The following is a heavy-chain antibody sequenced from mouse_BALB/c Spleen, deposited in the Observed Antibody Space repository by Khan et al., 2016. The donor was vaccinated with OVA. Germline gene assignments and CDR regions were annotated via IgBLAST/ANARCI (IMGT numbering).Heavy chain of an antibody. V-gene: IGHV1-7*01. CDR2: INPSTGYT. CDR3: ARSGYDFFAY. J-gene: IGHJ3*01. D-gene: IGHD2-14*01. CDR1: GYTFINYW. Sequence: QVRLQQSGAELAKPGASVKMSCKASGYTFINYWILWVKQRPGQGLEWIGYINPSTGYTEYNQNFKDKATLTADKSSSTAYMQLSSLTSEDSAVYFCARSGYDFFAYWGQGTLVTVSA.